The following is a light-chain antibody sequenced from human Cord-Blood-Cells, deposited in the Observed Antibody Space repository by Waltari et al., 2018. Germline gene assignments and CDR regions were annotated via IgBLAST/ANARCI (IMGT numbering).Light chain of an antibody. V-gene: IGLV1-47*01. J-gene: IGLJ2*01. CDR2: RHN. Sequence: QSVLTQPPSASGTPGQRVTISCSGSSSNIGRNYVYWYQQLPGTAPKLLIYRHNQRPSGFPDRFSVSKSGTSASRAISGLRSEDEADYYCAAWDDSLSGPVFGGGTKLTVL. CDR1: SSNIGRNY. CDR3: AAWDDSLSGPV.